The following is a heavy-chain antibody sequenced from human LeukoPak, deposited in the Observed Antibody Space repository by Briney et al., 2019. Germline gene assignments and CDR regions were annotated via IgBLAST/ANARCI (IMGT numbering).Heavy chain of an antibody. CDR1: GFTLSSFA. Sequence: GGSLRLSCVDSGFTLSSFAMSWVRQAPGKGLEWVSTISSSGSTTYYVDSVKGRFTISRDNSRNTLYLQMNSLRGEDTAVYYCARESPAFDYWGQGTLVTVP. CDR3: ARESPAFDY. CDR2: ISSSGSTT. V-gene: IGHV3-23*01. J-gene: IGHJ4*02.